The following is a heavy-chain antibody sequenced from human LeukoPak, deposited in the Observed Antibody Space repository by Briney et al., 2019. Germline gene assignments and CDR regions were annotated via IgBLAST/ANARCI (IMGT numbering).Heavy chain of an antibody. CDR1: GFTFSSYG. CDR2: ISYDGGNK. V-gene: IGHV3-30*03. CDR3: ASNDYGDYYFDY. J-gene: IGHJ4*02. D-gene: IGHD4-17*01. Sequence: GGSLRLSCAASGFTFSSYGMHWVRQAPGKGLEWVAVISYDGGNKYYADSVKGRFTISRDNSKNTLYLQMNSLRAEDTAVYYCASNDYGDYYFDYWGQGTLVTVSS.